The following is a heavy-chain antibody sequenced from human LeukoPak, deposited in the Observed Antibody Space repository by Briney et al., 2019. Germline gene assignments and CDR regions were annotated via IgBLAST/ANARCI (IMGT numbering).Heavy chain of an antibody. D-gene: IGHD3-3*01. CDR3: ARDRSFWSGYSWKYFDY. CDR1: GFTFSSYG. CDR2: IWYDGSNK. J-gene: IGHJ4*02. Sequence: GGSLRLSCAASGFTFSSYGMHWVRQAPGKGLEWVAVIWYDGSNKYYADSVKGRFTISRDNSKNTLYLQMNGLRAEDTAVYYCARDRSFWSGYSWKYFDYWGQGTLVTVSS. V-gene: IGHV3-33*01.